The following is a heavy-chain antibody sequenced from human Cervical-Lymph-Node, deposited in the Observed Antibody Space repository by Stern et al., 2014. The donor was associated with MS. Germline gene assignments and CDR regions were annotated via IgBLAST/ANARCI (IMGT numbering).Heavy chain of an antibody. D-gene: IGHD3-16*01. CDR3: AHFQSGGHGLDV. V-gene: IGHV2-5*02. CDR1: GFSFDFSGQA. Sequence: EESGPTLVKPTQTLTLTCSFSGFSFDFSGQAVAWIRQPPGKALEWLTFIYWDDDKRYNPSLKSRLAITRSTSRRQVFLTMTNMDPSDTATYFCAHFQSGGHGLDVWGRGTTVIVS. CDR2: IYWDDDK. J-gene: IGHJ6*02.